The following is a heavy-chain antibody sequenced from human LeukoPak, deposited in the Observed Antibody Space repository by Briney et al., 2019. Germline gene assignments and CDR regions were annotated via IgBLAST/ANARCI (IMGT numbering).Heavy chain of an antibody. J-gene: IGHJ3*02. CDR3: AKGAGYCSGGSCYYISVTLGDAFDI. Sequence: PGGSLRLSCAASGFTFSRYWMSWARQAPGKGLEWVANIKQDGSEKNYVDSVKGRFTISRDNAKNSLYLQMNSLRAEDTAVYYCAKGAGYCSGGSCYYISVTLGDAFDIWGQGTMVTVPS. CDR2: IKQDGSEK. V-gene: IGHV3-7*03. D-gene: IGHD2-15*01. CDR1: GFTFSRYW.